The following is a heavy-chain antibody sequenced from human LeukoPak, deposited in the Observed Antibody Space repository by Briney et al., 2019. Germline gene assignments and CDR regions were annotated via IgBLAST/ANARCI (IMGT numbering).Heavy chain of an antibody. D-gene: IGHD5-18*01. CDR1: GGSISSYY. J-gene: IGHJ4*02. Sequence: SETLSLTCTVSGGSISSYYWSWIRQPAGKGLEWIGRIYTSGSTNYNPSLKSRVTMSVDTSKNQFSLKQSSVTAADTAVYYCARDTYNYGSSAYYFDYWGQGTLVTVSS. V-gene: IGHV4-4*07. CDR3: ARDTYNYGSSAYYFDY. CDR2: IYTSGST.